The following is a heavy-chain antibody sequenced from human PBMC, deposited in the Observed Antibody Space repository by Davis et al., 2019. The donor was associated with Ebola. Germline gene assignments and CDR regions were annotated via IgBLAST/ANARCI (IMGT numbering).Heavy chain of an antibody. CDR3: ARSNSQDCTNGVCYDYGMDV. Sequence: MPSETLSLTCAVSGGSISSGGYSWSWIRQPPGKGLEWIGYIYHSGSTYYNPSLKSRVTISVDRSKNQFSLKLSSVTAADTAVYYCARSNSQDCTNGVCYDYGMDVWGKGTTVTVSS. D-gene: IGHD2-8*01. V-gene: IGHV4-30-2*01. CDR1: GGSISSGGYS. CDR2: IYHSGST. J-gene: IGHJ6*04.